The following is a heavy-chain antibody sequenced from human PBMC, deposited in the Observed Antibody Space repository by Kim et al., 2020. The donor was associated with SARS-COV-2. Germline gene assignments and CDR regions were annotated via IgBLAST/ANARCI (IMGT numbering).Heavy chain of an antibody. D-gene: IGHD3-10*01. J-gene: IGHJ4*02. Sequence: GGSLRLSCSASGFIFTDYTMHWVRQAPGKRPEYVSAISGDGNTPHYAESLKDRFTISRDNSKNTIYLQMTSLTTEDTAVYYCVRDYWSYDYRGQGPLVTVSS. CDR1: GFIFTDYT. CDR2: ISGDGNTP. V-gene: IGHV3-64D*06. CDR3: VRDYWSYDY.